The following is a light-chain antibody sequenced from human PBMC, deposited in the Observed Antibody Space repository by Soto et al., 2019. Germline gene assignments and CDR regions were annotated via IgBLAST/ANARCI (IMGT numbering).Light chain of an antibody. V-gene: IGKV1-5*01. CDR3: QQYKSYLT. Sequence: DIQMTQSPSILSASVGDRVTINCRASRSIDRWLAWYQQKPGKAPKLLMYNVSTLENGVPSRFSGNGSGTEFTLTISSLRPDDFATYSCQQYKSYLTLGGGTKVDIK. CDR2: NVS. CDR1: RSIDRW. J-gene: IGKJ4*01.